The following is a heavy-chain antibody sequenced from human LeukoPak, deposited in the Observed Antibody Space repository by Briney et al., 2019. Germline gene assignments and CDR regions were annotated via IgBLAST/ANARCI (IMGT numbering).Heavy chain of an antibody. Sequence: ASVKVSCKASGYTFTGYYVQWVRQAPAQGLEWRGWINPNSGGTNYAQKFPGRVTMTRDTSISTAYMELNSLKSDDTAVYYCTRDNSCSSSSCGNSYMDVWGKGTTVTVAS. CDR1: GYTFTGYY. CDR3: TRDNSCSSSSCGNSYMDV. J-gene: IGHJ6*03. V-gene: IGHV1-2*02. CDR2: INPNSGGT. D-gene: IGHD2-2*01.